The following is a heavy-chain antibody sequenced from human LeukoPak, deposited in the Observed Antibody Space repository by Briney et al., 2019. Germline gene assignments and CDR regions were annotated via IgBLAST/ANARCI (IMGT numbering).Heavy chain of an antibody. CDR1: GVSFSGYY. J-gene: IGHJ2*01. CDR3: ARYGGNLYWYFDL. D-gene: IGHD4-23*01. CDR2: INHSGST. Sequence: SETLSLTCAVYGVSFSGYYWSWIRQPPGKGLEWIGEINHSGSTNYNPSLKSRVTMSIDTSKNQFSLKLSSVTAADTAVYYCARYGGNLYWYFDLWGRGTLVTVSS. V-gene: IGHV4-34*10.